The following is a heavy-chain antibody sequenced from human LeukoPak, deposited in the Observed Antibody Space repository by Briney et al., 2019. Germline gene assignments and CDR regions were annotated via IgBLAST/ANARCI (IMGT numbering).Heavy chain of an antibody. J-gene: IGHJ3*02. Sequence: SETLSLTYTVSGGSISSYYCSWIRQPAGKGPEWIASIYTSGSTNYNPSLKSRVTMLVDTSKNQFSLKLSSVTAADTAVYYCARERPTVLRYFDWSNHDAFDIWGQGTMVTVSS. V-gene: IGHV4-4*07. D-gene: IGHD3-9*01. CDR2: IYTSGST. CDR1: GGSISSYY. CDR3: ARERPTVLRYFDWSNHDAFDI.